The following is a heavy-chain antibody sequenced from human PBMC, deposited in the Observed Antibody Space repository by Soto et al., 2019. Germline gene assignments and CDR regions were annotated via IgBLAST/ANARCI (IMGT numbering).Heavy chain of an antibody. CDR2: ISGSGGST. J-gene: IGHJ4*02. CDR3: ARDAPPEDY. Sequence: ETLSLTCAVYGGSFSGYYWSWVRQAPGKGLEWVSAISGSGGSTYYADSVKGRFTISRDNSKNTLYLQMNSLRSDDTAVYYCARDAPPEDYWGQGTLVTVSS. V-gene: IGHV3-23*01. CDR1: GGSFSGYY.